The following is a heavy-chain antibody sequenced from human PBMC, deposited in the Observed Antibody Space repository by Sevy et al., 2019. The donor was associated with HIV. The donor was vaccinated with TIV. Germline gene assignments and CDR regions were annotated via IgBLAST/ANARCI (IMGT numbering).Heavy chain of an antibody. D-gene: IGHD6-6*01. J-gene: IGHJ6*02. Sequence: GESLKISCAASGFIFSSYSMNWVRQAPGKGLEWISYISDSSSPRYYADSVKGRFTISRDNAMNSLYLQMNSLTAEDTAVYYCARGLGALPGYYYAMDVWGQGTTVTVSS. CDR1: GFIFSSYS. CDR3: ARGLGALPGYYYAMDV. CDR2: ISDSSSPR. V-gene: IGHV3-48*01.